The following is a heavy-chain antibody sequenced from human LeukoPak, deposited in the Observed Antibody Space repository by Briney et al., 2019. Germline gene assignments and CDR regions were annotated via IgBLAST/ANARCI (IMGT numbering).Heavy chain of an antibody. J-gene: IGHJ4*02. CDR1: GFTFSSYS. CDR3: AGTYCAEDCSIRYFDY. V-gene: IGHV3-48*04. D-gene: IGHD2-21*02. Sequence: GGSLRLSCAASGFTFSSYSMNWVRQAPGKGLEWVSYISSSGSTIYYADSVKGRFTISRDNAKNSLYLQMNSLRADDTAVYYCAGTYCAEDCSIRYFDYWGQGTLVTVSS. CDR2: ISSSGSTI.